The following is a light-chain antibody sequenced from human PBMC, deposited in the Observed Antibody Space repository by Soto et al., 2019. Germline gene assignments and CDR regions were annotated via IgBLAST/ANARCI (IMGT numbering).Light chain of an antibody. Sequence: EIVLTHSPASLSLSPGERATLSCRASQSVDNYLAWYQQKPGQAPRLLIYGASTRATGIPARFSGSGSGTDFTLTISSLQSEDFAVYCCQQYNNWPLTFGGGTKVDIK. J-gene: IGKJ4*01. V-gene: IGKV3-15*01. CDR2: GAS. CDR3: QQYNNWPLT. CDR1: QSVDNY.